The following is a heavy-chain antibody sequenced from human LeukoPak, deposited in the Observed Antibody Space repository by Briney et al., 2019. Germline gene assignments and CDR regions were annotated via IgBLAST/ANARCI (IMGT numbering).Heavy chain of an antibody. V-gene: IGHV3-21*04. CDR3: AKDQGKGYYYDSSGYYGAFDI. CDR1: GFTFSNYV. Sequence: PGGSLRLSCAASGFTFSNYVMNWVRQAPGKGLEWVSSISSSSSYIYYADSVKGRFTISRDNAKNSLYLQMNSLRAEDTALYYCAKDQGKGYYYDSSGYYGAFDIWGQGTMVTVSS. J-gene: IGHJ3*02. D-gene: IGHD3-22*01. CDR2: ISSSSSYI.